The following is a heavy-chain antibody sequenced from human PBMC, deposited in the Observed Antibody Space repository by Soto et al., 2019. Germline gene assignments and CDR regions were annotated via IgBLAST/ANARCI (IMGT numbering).Heavy chain of an antibody. CDR2: ITSDTPFT. D-gene: IGHD2-2*01. V-gene: IGHV3-21*04. CDR3: VRNSSRLDY. Sequence: EVQLVETGGGLVKLGGSLRVSCTASGFTFNSYSMAWVRQAPGKGLEWVSSITSDTPFTFYADSVKGRFTMSRDNANNSLYLQMNSLRAEDTAVYFCVRNSSRLDYWGQGALVTVSS. J-gene: IGHJ4*02. CDR1: GFTFNSYS.